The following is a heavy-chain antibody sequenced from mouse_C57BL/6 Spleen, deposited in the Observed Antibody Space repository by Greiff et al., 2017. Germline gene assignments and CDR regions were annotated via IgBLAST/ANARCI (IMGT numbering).Heavy chain of an antibody. CDR3: ARGPFDYGSSYRYFDV. J-gene: IGHJ1*03. Sequence: QVQLQQSGAELVRPGSSVKLSCKASGYTFTSYWMHWVKQRPIQGLEWIGNIDPSDSETHYNQKFKDKATLTVDKSSSTAYMQLSSLTSEDSAVYYCARGPFDYGSSYRYFDVWGTGTTVTVSS. CDR1: GYTFTSYW. D-gene: IGHD1-1*01. CDR2: IDPSDSET. V-gene: IGHV1-52*01.